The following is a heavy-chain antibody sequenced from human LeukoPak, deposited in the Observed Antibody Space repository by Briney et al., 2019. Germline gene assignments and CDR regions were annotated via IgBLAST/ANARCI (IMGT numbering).Heavy chain of an antibody. CDR1: GFTVSSNY. D-gene: IGHD3-10*01. CDR2: IYSGGST. V-gene: IGHV3-53*01. CDR3: ARDAGGYYNY. Sequence: GGSLRLSCAASGFTVSSNYMSWVRQAPGKGLEWVSVIYSGGSTYYADSVKGRFTISGDNAKNSLYLQMNSLRAEDTAVYYCARDAGGYYNYWGQGTLVTVSS. J-gene: IGHJ4*02.